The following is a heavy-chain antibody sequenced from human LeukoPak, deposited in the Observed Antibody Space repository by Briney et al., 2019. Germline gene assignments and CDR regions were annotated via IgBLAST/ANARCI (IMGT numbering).Heavy chain of an antibody. CDR2: VNGRGATT. CDR3: AKAPATGEGYYFYYMDV. Sequence: GSLRPSCAGSGFASGFTFSDYAVGWVRQAPGKGPEWVARVNGRGATTYYADSVRGRFTISRDNSKNTVYLQMISLGADDTAVYFCAKAPATGEGYYFYYMDVWGKGTTVTVSS. CDR1: GFTFSDYA. D-gene: IGHD7-27*01. V-gene: IGHV3-23*01. J-gene: IGHJ6*03.